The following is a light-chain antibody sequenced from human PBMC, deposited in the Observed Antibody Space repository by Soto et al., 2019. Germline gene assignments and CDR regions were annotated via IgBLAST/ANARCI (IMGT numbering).Light chain of an antibody. CDR1: QSISSW. CDR2: DAS. V-gene: IGKV1-5*01. J-gene: IGKJ2*01. CDR3: QQYNSFLYT. Sequence: DIQMTQSPSTLSASVGDRVTITCRASQSISSWLAWYQQKPGKAPKLLIYDASSLESGVPSSFSGSGSGTEFTLTISSLQPDDFGTYYCQQYNSFLYTFGQGTKVDI.